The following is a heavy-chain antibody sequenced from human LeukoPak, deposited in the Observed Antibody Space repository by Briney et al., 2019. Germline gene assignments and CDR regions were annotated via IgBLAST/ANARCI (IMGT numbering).Heavy chain of an antibody. CDR1: GGSISSYY. Sequence: SETLSLTCTVSGGSISSYYWSWIRQPPGKGLEWIGYIYYSGSTNYNPSLKSRVTISVDTSKNQFSLKLCSVTAADTAVYYCAREKLVGYSYGYILRGWFDPWGQGTLVTVSS. CDR2: IYYSGST. D-gene: IGHD5-18*01. V-gene: IGHV4-59*01. J-gene: IGHJ5*02. CDR3: AREKLVGYSYGYILRGWFDP.